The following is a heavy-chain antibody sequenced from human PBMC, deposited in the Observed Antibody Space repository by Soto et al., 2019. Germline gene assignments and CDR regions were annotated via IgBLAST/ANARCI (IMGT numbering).Heavy chain of an antibody. J-gene: IGHJ6*02. Sequence: PGGSLRLSCAASGFTFSSYAMSWVRQAPGKGLEWVSAISGSGGSTYYADSVKGRFTISRDNSKNTLYLQMNSLRAEDTAVYYCAKPGDPNYDFWCGYVGGLRLEDYYYGMDVWGQGTTVTASS. V-gene: IGHV3-23*01. CDR2: ISGSGGST. CDR1: GFTFSSYA. CDR3: AKPGDPNYDFWCGYVGGLRLEDYYYGMDV. D-gene: IGHD3-3*01.